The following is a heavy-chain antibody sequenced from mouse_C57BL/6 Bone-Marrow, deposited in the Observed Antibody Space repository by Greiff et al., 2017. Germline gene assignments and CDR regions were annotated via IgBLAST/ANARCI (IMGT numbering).Heavy chain of an antibody. Sequence: QVTLKESGPGILQSSQTLSLTCSFSGFSLSTSGMGVSWIRQPSGKGLEWLAHIYWDDDKRDNPSLKSRLTISKDTSINQVFLKITSVDTADTATYYCARRPYYYGSSYPWYVDVWGTGTTVTVSS. CDR3: ARRPYYYGSSYPWYVDV. CDR2: IYWDDDK. CDR1: GFSLSTSGMG. J-gene: IGHJ1*03. D-gene: IGHD1-1*01. V-gene: IGHV8-12*01.